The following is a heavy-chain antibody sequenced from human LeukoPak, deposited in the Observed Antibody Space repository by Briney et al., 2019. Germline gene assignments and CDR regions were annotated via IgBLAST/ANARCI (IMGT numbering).Heavy chain of an antibody. CDR1: GYTFTSYY. CDR2: INPSGGST. D-gene: IGHD2-2*01. V-gene: IGHV1-46*01. CDR3: AREGVPAAMGGVFWFDP. Sequence: GASVKVSCKASGYTFTSYYMRWVRQAPGQGLEWMGIINPSGGSTSYAQKFQGRVTMTGDTSTSTVYMELSSLRSEDTAVYYCAREGVPAAMGGVFWFDPWGQGTLVTVSS. J-gene: IGHJ5*02.